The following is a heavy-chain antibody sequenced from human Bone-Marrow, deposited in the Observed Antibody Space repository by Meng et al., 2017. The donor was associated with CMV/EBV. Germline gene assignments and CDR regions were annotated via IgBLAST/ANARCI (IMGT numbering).Heavy chain of an antibody. CDR1: GYTFTSYY. J-gene: IGHJ4*02. V-gene: IGHV1-46*01. CDR3: ARLPSRYYYDSSGYYRSSY. Sequence: ASVKVSCKASGYTFTSYYMHWVRQAPGQGLEWMGIINPSGGSTSYAQKFQGRVTMTRDTSTSTVYMELSSLRSEDTAVYYCARLPSRYYYDSSGYYRSSYWGQGTLVTVSS. D-gene: IGHD3-22*01. CDR2: INPSGGST.